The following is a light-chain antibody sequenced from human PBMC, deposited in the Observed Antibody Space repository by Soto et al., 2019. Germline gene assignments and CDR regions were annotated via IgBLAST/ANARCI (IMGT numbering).Light chain of an antibody. CDR1: SSDVGNYHY. J-gene: IGLJ1*01. CDR3: NSYTSSSTYV. CDR2: DVS. V-gene: IGLV2-14*03. Sequence: QSVLTQPASVSGSPGQSIAISCTGTSSDVGNYHYVSWYQQHPGKAPKLMMYDVSNRPSGVSNRVSGSKSGNTASLTISGLQAEYEADYYCNSYTSSSTYVFGTGTELTVL.